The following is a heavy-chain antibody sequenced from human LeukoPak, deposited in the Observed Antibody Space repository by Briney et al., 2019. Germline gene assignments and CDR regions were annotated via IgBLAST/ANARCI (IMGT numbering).Heavy chain of an antibody. CDR1: GDSISDYY. Sequence: AETLSLTCTVSGDSISDYYWSWMRQPPGKGLEGMGYINSSGSTNYNPSLKSRVTISVDTSKTQFSLKLSSVTAADTAVYYCARVGHRFGSYSYDMDVWGRGTTVTVSS. J-gene: IGHJ6*03. CDR3: ARVGHRFGSYSYDMDV. CDR2: INSSGST. V-gene: IGHV4-59*13. D-gene: IGHD5-18*01.